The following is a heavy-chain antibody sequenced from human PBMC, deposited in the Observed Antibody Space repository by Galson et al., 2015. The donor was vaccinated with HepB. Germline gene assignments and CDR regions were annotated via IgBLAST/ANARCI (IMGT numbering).Heavy chain of an antibody. CDR1: GFTFSLYS. CDR2: ISTGSGYI. V-gene: IGHV3-21*01. J-gene: IGHJ4*02. CDR3: ARFMSGYSSSWLDY. D-gene: IGHD6-13*01. Sequence: SLRLSCAASGFTFSLYSMNWVRQAPGKGLEWVSYISTGSGYIYYADAVKGRFTISRDNAKNSLYLQMNSLTAEDTAVYFCARFMSGYSSSWLDYWGRGTLVTVSS.